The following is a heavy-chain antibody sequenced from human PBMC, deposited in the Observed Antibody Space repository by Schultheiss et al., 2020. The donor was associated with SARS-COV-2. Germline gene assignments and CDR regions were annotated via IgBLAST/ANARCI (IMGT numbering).Heavy chain of an antibody. V-gene: IGHV3-23*01. J-gene: IGHJ4*02. CDR2: ISGSGGST. CDR3: ARVNDYGDYYFDY. Sequence: GGSLRLSCAASGFTFSSYAMSWVRQAPGKGLEWVSAISGSGGSTYYADSVKGRFTISRDNSKNTLYMQMNSLRAEDTAVYYCARVNDYGDYYFDYWGQGTLVTVAS. CDR1: GFTFSSYA. D-gene: IGHD4-17*01.